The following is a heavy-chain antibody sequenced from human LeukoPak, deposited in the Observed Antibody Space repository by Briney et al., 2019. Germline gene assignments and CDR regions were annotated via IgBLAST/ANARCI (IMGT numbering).Heavy chain of an antibody. Sequence: PGGSLRLSCAASGFILSTFDMNWVRQAPGKGLEWVSFISGSDSSIYYADSVKGRFTISRDNARNELYLHMNSLRAEDTAVYYCARDLGPYGGKAEWVGAFDIWGQGTMVTVPS. CDR2: ISGSDSSI. D-gene: IGHD4-23*01. V-gene: IGHV3-48*01. J-gene: IGHJ3*02. CDR1: GFILSTFD. CDR3: ARDLGPYGGKAEWVGAFDI.